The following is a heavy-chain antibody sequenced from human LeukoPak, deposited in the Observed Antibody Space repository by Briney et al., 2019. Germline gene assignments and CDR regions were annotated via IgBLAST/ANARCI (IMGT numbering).Heavy chain of an antibody. CDR2: TYHSGST. CDR3: ARAGGEYGDYPEGNWFDP. CDR1: GVSISSGGYS. J-gene: IGHJ5*02. D-gene: IGHD4-17*01. V-gene: IGHV4-30-2*01. Sequence: SQTLSLTCAVSGVSISSGGYSWRWLRQPPGKGLEWIGYTYHSGSTYYNPSLKSRVTISVDRSKNQFSLKLSSVTAADTAVYYCARAGGEYGDYPEGNWFDPWGQGTLVTVSS.